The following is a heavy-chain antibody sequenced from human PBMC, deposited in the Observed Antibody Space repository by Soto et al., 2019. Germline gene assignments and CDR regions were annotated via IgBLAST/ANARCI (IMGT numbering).Heavy chain of an antibody. CDR2: IKEDGSET. CDR1: GFTLSSYW. J-gene: IGHJ6*02. Sequence: VQVVASGGGLVQPGGSLRLSCAASGFTLSSYWMTWVRQAPGKGLEWVANIKEDGSETYYVDSVKGRFTISRDNAKNSLYLQLNSLRAEDTAVYYCAREVLVWFGEFLEDYYYHGMDVWGQGTTVTVSS. D-gene: IGHD3-10*01. V-gene: IGHV3-7*05. CDR3: AREVLVWFGEFLEDYYYHGMDV.